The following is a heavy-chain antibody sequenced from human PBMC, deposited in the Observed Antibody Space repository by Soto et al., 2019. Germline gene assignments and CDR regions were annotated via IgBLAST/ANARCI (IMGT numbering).Heavy chain of an antibody. Sequence: QVQLVESGGGVVQPGRSLRLSCAASGFTFSSYGMHWVRQAPGKGLEWVVVIWYDGSNKYYADSVKGRFTISRDNSKNTLYLQMHSLRSEDTAVYYCARGGDYYDSSGTSYYFDYWGQGTLVTVSS. J-gene: IGHJ4*02. CDR3: ARGGDYYDSSGTSYYFDY. CDR1: GFTFSSYG. CDR2: IWYDGSNK. V-gene: IGHV3-33*01. D-gene: IGHD3-22*01.